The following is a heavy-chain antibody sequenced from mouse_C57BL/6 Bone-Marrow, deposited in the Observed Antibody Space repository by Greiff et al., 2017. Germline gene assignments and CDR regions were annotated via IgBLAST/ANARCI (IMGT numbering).Heavy chain of an antibody. CDR1: GFSLTSYA. Sequence: QVTLKESGPGLVAPSPSLSISCTVSGFSLTSYAISWVRQPPGKGLEWIGVIWTGGGTNYNSALKSRLGINKDNSNSQASLKMNSLQTDDTARYYGARKGMGRGWYYGGWGTGTTVTVSS. J-gene: IGHJ1*03. D-gene: IGHD4-1*01. V-gene: IGHV2-9-1*01. CDR2: IWTGGGT. CDR3: ARKGMGRGWYYGG.